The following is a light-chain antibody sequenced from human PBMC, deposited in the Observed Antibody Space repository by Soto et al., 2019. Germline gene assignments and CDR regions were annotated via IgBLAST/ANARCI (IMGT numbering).Light chain of an antibody. CDR3: AAWDDTLSGQL. CDR2: SND. Sequence: QPVLTQPPSASGTPGQRVTISCSGGRFNIGSNTVDWYQQLPGTAPKLLIYSNDRRPSGVPDRFSGSKSGTSASLAISGLQSEDEADYYCAAWDDTLSGQLFGTGTKLTVL. J-gene: IGLJ1*01. V-gene: IGLV1-44*01. CDR1: RFNIGSNT.